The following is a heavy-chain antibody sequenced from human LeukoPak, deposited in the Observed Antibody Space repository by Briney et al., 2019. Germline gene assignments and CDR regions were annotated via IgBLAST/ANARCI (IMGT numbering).Heavy chain of an antibody. CDR2: VSNDGSNK. V-gene: IGHV3-30-3*01. Sequence: PGRSLRLSCAASGFTFSSYALQWVRQAPGKGLEWVAVVSNDGSNKFYADSVKGRFTISRDNFRKMLYLQMNSSKTEDTAVYYCARDRGIADPNWFDPWGQGTLVTVSS. J-gene: IGHJ5*02. CDR1: GFTFSSYA. CDR3: ARDRGIADPNWFDP. D-gene: IGHD6-13*01.